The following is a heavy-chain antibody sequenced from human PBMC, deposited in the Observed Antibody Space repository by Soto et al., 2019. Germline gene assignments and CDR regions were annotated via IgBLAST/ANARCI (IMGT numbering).Heavy chain of an antibody. CDR3: ATPPMATITYYYGMDV. CDR1: GGTFSSYA. J-gene: IGHJ6*02. D-gene: IGHD5-12*01. CDR2: IIPIFGTA. Sequence: QVQLVQSGAEVKKPGSSVKVSCKASGGTFSSYAISWVRQAPGQGLEWMGGIIPIFGTATYAQKFQGRVTITADESTSTAYMELSSLRSEDTAVYYCATPPMATITYYYGMDVWGQGTTVTVSS. V-gene: IGHV1-69*12.